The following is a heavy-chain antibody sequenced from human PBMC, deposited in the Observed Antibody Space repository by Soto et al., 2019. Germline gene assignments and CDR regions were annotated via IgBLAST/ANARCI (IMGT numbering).Heavy chain of an antibody. CDR3: ARRTYDSSGYPSGFDY. J-gene: IGHJ4*02. Sequence: GESLKISCKGSGYRFNSYWISWVRQMPGKCLEWMGRIDPSDSYTNYSPSFQGHVTISADKSISTAYLQWSSLKASDTAMYYCARRTYDSSGYPSGFDYWGQGTLVTVSS. D-gene: IGHD3-22*01. V-gene: IGHV5-10-1*01. CDR2: IDPSDSYT. CDR1: GYRFNSYW.